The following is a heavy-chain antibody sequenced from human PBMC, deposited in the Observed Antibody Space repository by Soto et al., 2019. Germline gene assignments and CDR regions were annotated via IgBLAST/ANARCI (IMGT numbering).Heavy chain of an antibody. CDR1: GGTFSSYA. CDR2: IIPIFGTA. V-gene: IGHV1-69*01. D-gene: IGHD5-12*01. CDR3: ARNLLSVATTITPYYFDY. Sequence: QVQLVQSGAEVKKPGSSVKVSCKASGGTFSSYAISWVRQAPGQGLEWMGGIIPIFGTANYAQKFQGRVTISAEESTSTAYIELSSLRSEDTAVYYCARNLLSVATTITPYYFDYWGQGPLVTVSS. J-gene: IGHJ4*02.